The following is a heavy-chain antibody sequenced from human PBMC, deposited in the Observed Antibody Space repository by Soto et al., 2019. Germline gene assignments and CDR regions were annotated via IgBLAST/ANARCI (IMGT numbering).Heavy chain of an antibody. D-gene: IGHD3-10*01. Sequence: PGGSLRLSCAASGFTFSSYGMHWVRQAPGKGLEWVAVIWYDGSNKYYADSVKGRFTISRDNSKNTLYLQMNSLRAEGTAVYYCARKGGTRGSGSYYARGGMDVWGQGTTVTVSS. CDR3: ARKGGTRGSGSYYARGGMDV. V-gene: IGHV3-33*01. CDR2: IWYDGSNK. J-gene: IGHJ6*02. CDR1: GFTFSSYG.